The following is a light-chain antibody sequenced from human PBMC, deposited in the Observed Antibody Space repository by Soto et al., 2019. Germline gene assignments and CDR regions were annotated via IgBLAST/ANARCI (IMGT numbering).Light chain of an antibody. CDR1: QSISSW. V-gene: IGKV1-5*03. Sequence: DIQMTQSPSTLSASVGDRVTITCRASQSISSWLAWYQQKPGKAPKLLIYKGSSLEIGVPSRFSGSGSVTEFTLTISSLQPDDFSTYYCQQYNSYSETFGQGTKVEIK. CDR2: KGS. J-gene: IGKJ1*01. CDR3: QQYNSYSET.